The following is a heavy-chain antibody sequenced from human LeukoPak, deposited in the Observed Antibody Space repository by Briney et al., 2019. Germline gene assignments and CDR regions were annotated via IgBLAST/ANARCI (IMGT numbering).Heavy chain of an antibody. Sequence: GGSLRLSCAASGFTFDDYGMSWVRQAPGKGLEWVSGINWNGGSTGYADSVKGRFTISRDNAKNSLYLQMNSLRAEDTAVYYCARVFRAAAAGILNFDYWGQGTLVTVSS. CDR2: INWNGGST. J-gene: IGHJ4*02. CDR1: GFTFDDYG. CDR3: ARVFRAAAAGILNFDY. D-gene: IGHD6-13*01. V-gene: IGHV3-20*04.